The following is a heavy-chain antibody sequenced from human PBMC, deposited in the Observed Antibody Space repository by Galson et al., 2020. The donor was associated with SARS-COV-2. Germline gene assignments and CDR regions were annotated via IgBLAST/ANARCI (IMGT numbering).Heavy chain of an antibody. CDR1: GGTFSSYT. V-gene: IGHV1-69*02. D-gene: IGHD2-2*01. J-gene: IGHJ5*02. CDR3: ARVGRYCSSTSCHPEDWFDP. CDR2: IIPILGIA. Sequence: SVKVSCKASGGTFSSYTISWVRQAPGQGLEWMGRIIPILGIANYAQKFQGRVTITADKSTSTAYMELSSLRSEDTAVYYCARVGRYCSSTSCHPEDWFDPWGQGTLVTVSS.